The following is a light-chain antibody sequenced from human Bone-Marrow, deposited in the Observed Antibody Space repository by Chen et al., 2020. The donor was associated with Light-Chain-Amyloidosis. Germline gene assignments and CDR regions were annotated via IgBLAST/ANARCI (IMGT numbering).Light chain of an antibody. CDR3: QSADSSGTDEVI. J-gene: IGLJ2*01. Sequence: SYELPQPPSVSVSPGQTARITCSGDDLPTKYAYWYQQKPGQAPVLVIHRDTERPSGISERFSGSSSGTTATLTISGVQAEDEAEYHCQSADSSGTDEVIFGGGTKLTVL. V-gene: IGLV3-25*03. CDR2: RDT. CDR1: DLPTKY.